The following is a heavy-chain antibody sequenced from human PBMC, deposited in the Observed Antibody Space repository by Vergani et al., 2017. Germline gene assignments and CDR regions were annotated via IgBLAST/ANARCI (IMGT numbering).Heavy chain of an antibody. V-gene: IGHV3-23*01. J-gene: IGHJ4*02. CDR1: GFTFSTYA. Sequence: EVQLLESGGSLKQPGGSVRLSCAASGFTFSTYAMHWVRQAPGKGLEWVSALTGGGGSTYYADSFKGRFIISRDISRDTLYLQMNSLRPEDTATYYCVKDAGRYESFLDSWGRETLVTVSS. CDR3: VKDAGRYESFLDS. CDR2: LTGGGGST. D-gene: IGHD1-26*01.